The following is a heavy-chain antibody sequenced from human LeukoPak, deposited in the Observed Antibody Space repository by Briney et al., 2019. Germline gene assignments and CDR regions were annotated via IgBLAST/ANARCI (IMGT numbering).Heavy chain of an antibody. CDR2: IKQDGSEK. CDR1: GFTFSSYW. V-gene: IGHV3-7*01. J-gene: IGHJ4*02. D-gene: IGHD5-12*01. Sequence: GGSLRLSCAASGFTFSSYWMSWVRQAPGKGLEWVANIKQDGSEKYYVDSVKGRFTISRDNSKNTLYLQMNSLRAEDTAVYYCAKARLYSGYEFFDYWGQGTLVTVSS. CDR3: AKARLYSGYEFFDY.